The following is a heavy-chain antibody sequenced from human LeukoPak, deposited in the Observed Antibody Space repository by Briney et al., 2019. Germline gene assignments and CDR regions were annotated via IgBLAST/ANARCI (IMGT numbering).Heavy chain of an antibody. CDR3: ARSSLEGAFDI. V-gene: IGHV4-59*08. J-gene: IGHJ3*02. CDR2: IHYSGST. Sequence: SETLSLTCTVSGGSNYWSWIRQPPGKGLEWIGYIHYSGSTSYNPSLKSRVTISIDTSKNQFSLKLNSVTAADTAVYYCARSSLEGAFDIWGQGTMVTVSS. CDR1: GGSNY.